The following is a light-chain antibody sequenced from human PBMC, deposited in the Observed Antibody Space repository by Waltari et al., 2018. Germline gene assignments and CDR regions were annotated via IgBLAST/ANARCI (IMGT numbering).Light chain of an antibody. V-gene: IGLV1-51*01. CDR1: IPPIWTNF. CDR2: ADN. CDR3: GTWDSSLSVVV. Sequence: SVLTQPPSVSAAPGHQFPLSCSCSIPPIWTNFVFWYQQLPGTAPKLLISADNERPSGIPDRFSGSKSGTSATLGITGLQTGDEADYYCGTWDSSLSVVVFGGGTKVTVL. J-gene: IGLJ2*01.